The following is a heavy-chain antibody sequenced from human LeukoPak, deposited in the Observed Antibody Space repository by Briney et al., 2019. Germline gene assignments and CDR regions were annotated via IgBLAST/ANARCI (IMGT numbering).Heavy chain of an antibody. CDR1: GFIFGDFY. V-gene: IGHV3-11*01. Sequence: GGSLRLSCVGYGFIFGDFYMNWIRQAPGKGLEWISFITSSGESIYYADSVKGRFTVFRDNAKNSLYLEMKSLRAEDSAVYFCARDPEYSDRWGQGTLVSVCS. D-gene: IGHD4-17*01. J-gene: IGHJ4*02. CDR2: ITSSGESI. CDR3: ARDPEYSDR.